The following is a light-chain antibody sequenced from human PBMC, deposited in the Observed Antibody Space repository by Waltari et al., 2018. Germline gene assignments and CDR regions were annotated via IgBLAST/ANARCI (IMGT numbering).Light chain of an antibody. CDR1: GSNIGNNF. Sequence: QSVLTQPPSVSAAPGQKVTTSCSGTGSNIGNNFVSWYQQLPGTAPKLLIYDNNKRPSGIPDRFSGSKSGTSATLAITGLQTGDEADYYCGAWDTDLSVVFGGGTKLTVL. CDR3: GAWDTDLSVV. CDR2: DNN. V-gene: IGLV1-51*01. J-gene: IGLJ2*01.